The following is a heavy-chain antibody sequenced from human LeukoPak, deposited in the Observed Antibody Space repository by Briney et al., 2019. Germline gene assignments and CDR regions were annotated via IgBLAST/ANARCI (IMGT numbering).Heavy chain of an antibody. CDR2: INPNSGGT. D-gene: IGHD7-27*01. V-gene: IGHV1-2*02. CDR3: ARGSNWGWIWFDP. Sequence: GASVKVSCKASGYTFTSYYLHWVRQAPGQGLEWVGWINPNSGGTSFAQKFQGRVTMTRDTSISTAYMELSRLRSDDTAVYYCARGSNWGWIWFDPWGQGTLVTVSS. CDR1: GYTFTSYY. J-gene: IGHJ5*02.